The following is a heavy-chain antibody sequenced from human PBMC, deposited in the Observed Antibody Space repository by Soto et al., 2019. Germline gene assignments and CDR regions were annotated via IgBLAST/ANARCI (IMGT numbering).Heavy chain of an antibody. CDR3: SRVGCSNSKCYTRGMDV. V-gene: IGHV4-4*07. CDR2: IYSDGTT. CDR1: GGSISGYY. Sequence: SETLYLTCTVSGGSISGYYWSWVRQPAGKGLEWVGRIYSDGTTNYSPSLKSRVTMSLDTSKDQFSLHLNSVTAADTAVYYCSRVGCSNSKCYTRGMDVWGQGTAVTVS. J-gene: IGHJ6*02. D-gene: IGHD2-2*01.